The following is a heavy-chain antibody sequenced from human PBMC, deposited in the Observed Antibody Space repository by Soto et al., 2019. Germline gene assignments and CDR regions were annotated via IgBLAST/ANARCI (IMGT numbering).Heavy chain of an antibody. CDR1: GGSISSYY. Sequence: QVQLQESGPGLVKPSETLSLTCTVSGGSISSYYWSWIRQPPGKGLEWIGYIYYSGSTNYNPSLKSRATISVATSMNQFSLKLRSVTAADTAVYYCARRYGGHFDYWGQGTLVTVSS. CDR3: ARRYGGHFDY. CDR2: IYYSGST. J-gene: IGHJ4*02. D-gene: IGHD4-17*01. V-gene: IGHV4-59*12.